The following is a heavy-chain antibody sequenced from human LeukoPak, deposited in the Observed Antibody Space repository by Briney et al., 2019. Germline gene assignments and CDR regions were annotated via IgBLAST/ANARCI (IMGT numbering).Heavy chain of an antibody. CDR2: IKSTSHGGTT. Sequence: GGSLRLSCVASGFTFSDAWMSWVRQAPGKGLEWIGHIKSTSHGGTTNYAAPVQDRFIVSRDDSKNMLYMEMNSLKSEDTGVYYCTINDYWGQGTMVTVSS. J-gene: IGHJ4*02. CDR1: GFTFSDAW. V-gene: IGHV3-15*05. CDR3: TINDY.